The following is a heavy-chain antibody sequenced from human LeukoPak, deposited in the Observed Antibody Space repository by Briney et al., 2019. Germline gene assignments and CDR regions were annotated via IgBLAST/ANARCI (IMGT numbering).Heavy chain of an antibody. Sequence: GGSLRLSCAASGFTFSDYYMSWIRQAPGKGLEWVANIRPDGRDKHYVDSVKGRFTISRDNAKNSLYLEMNSLRAEDTAVYYCGREDRTFDPWGQGTLVTVSS. CDR3: GREDRTFDP. CDR1: GFTFSDYY. V-gene: IGHV3-7*03. CDR2: IRPDGRDK. J-gene: IGHJ5*02.